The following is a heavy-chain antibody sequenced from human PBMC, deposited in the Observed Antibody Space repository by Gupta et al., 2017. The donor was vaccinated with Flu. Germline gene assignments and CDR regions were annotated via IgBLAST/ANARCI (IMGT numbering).Heavy chain of an antibody. CDR3: ARGGVGTGMVYY. D-gene: IGHD5-18*01. J-gene: IGHJ4*02. CDR2: IKQDGREK. CDR1: TFSSYW. Sequence: TFSSYWMIWVRQAPGKGLEWVANIKQDGREKYYVDSVKGRFTISRDNAKNSLYLQMNSRRAEDTAVSYCARGGVGTGMVYYWGQGTLVTVSA. V-gene: IGHV3-7*01.